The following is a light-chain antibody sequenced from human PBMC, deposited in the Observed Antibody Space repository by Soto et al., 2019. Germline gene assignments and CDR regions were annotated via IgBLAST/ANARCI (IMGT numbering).Light chain of an antibody. J-gene: IGKJ4*01. CDR1: QTVGIT. V-gene: IGKV3-11*01. CDR2: DAS. Sequence: IVLTQSPATLSLSPGERASLSCRASQTVGITLAWYQRRPGQSPRLLIFDASSRAAGIPARFSGGRSGTDFALTISSLEPDDFAVYYCQQCFAWPLTFGGGAKVEIK. CDR3: QQCFAWPLT.